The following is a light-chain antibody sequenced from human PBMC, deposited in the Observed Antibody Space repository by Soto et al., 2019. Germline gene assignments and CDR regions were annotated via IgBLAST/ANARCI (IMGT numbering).Light chain of an antibody. V-gene: IGKV3-20*01. Sequence: EIVLTQSPGTLSMSPGERATLSCRASQAVGSSLLAWYQHNPGQAPRLVIYGASSRATGIPDRFSGSGSGTDFPLTISRLEPEDFAVYYFQHCGCSLWTFGQGTNVEIK. J-gene: IGKJ1*01. CDR2: GAS. CDR1: QAVGSSL. CDR3: QHCGCSLWT.